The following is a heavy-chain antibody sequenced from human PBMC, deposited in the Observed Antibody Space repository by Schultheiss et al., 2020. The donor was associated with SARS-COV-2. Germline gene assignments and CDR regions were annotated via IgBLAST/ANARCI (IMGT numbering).Heavy chain of an antibody. CDR3: ACSGWSNYYYYGMDV. Sequence: GGSLRLSCAASGFTFSSYGMHWVRQAPGKGLEWVAVIWYDGSNEYYTDSVEGRFTISRDNSKNTLYLQMNSLRAEDTAVYYCACSGWSNYYYYGMDVWGQGTTVTVSS. V-gene: IGHV3-33*01. CDR2: IWYDGSNE. CDR1: GFTFSSYG. J-gene: IGHJ6*02. D-gene: IGHD6-19*01.